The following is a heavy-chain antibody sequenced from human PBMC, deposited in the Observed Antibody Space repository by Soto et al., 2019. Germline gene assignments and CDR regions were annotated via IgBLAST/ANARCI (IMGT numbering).Heavy chain of an antibody. D-gene: IGHD3-10*01. J-gene: IGHJ6*02. CDR3: ARAITMVRGVIINYYGMDV. V-gene: IGHV1-69*13. Sequence: SLKVSCKASGGTFSIYAISWVRQAPGQGLEWMGGIIPIFGTANYAQKFQGRVTITADESTSTAYMELSSLRSEDTAVYYCARAITMVRGVIINYYGMDVWG. CDR2: IIPIFGTA. CDR1: GGTFSIYA.